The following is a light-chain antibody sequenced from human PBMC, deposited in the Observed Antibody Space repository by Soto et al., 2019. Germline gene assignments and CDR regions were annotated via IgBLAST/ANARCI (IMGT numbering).Light chain of an antibody. V-gene: IGLV1-40*01. CDR3: QSYDSGLVGLV. CDR2: TKS. Sequence: QSVLTQPPSVSGAPGQRITLACTGSNSNIGAGYDVHWYRQFPGAARKALLSTKSHRPSGVPDRFSASKSGTSASLAITGLQPEDEAEYYWQSYDSGLVGLVFGTGTKVTVL. J-gene: IGLJ1*01. CDR1: NSNIGAGYD.